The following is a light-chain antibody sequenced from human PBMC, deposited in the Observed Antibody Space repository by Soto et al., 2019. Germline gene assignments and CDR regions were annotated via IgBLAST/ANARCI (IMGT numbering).Light chain of an antibody. J-gene: IGKJ5*01. Sequence: IQLTQSPSSLSSSLGDRVTISCRASQGIGTYLAWYQKKPGKEPKLLIYAAFTLHSGVPARVSGSRSGTDFTLTISSLQTEDFATYYCQQVNSYPQTFGQGTRLEIK. CDR2: AAF. V-gene: IGKV1-9*01. CDR1: QGIGTY. CDR3: QQVNSYPQT.